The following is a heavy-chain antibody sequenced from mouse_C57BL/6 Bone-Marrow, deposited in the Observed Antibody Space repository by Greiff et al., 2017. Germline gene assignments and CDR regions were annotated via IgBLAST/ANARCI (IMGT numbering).Heavy chain of an antibody. CDR1: GYTFTSYW. CDR2: IDPSDSET. Sequence: QVQLQQPGAELVRPGSSVKLSCKASGYTFTSYWMHWVKQRPIQGLEWIGNIDPSDSETHYNQKFKDKATLTLDKSSSTVFMQLSSLTSEDSAVYYCARGTAQGHYFDYGGQGTTLTVSS. CDR3: ARGTAQGHYFDY. D-gene: IGHD3-1*01. V-gene: IGHV1-52*01. J-gene: IGHJ2*01.